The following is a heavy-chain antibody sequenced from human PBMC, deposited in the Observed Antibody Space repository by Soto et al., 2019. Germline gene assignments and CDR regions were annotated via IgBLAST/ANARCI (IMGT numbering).Heavy chain of an antibody. CDR1: GYSFTDYH. D-gene: IGHD2-8*01. V-gene: IGHV1-2*04. CDR3: ARGHSTDCSNGVCSFFYNHEMDV. CDR2: INPKSGGT. J-gene: IGHJ6*02. Sequence: QVQLVQSGAEVKKPGASVRVSCKASGYSFTDYHIHWVRQAPGQGLEWLGRINPKSGGTSTAQKFKGCVTMTRDRSISTVYMELTRLRSDDTAVYFCARGHSTDCSNGVCSFFYNHEMDVWGQGTTVTVSS.